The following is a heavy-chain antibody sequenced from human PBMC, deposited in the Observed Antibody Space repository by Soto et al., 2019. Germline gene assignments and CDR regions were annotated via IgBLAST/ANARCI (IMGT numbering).Heavy chain of an antibody. CDR1: GFDFSNSW. D-gene: IGHD4-17*01. CDR3: ARDKSYALAV. CDR2: INSDGSST. J-gene: IGHJ6*02. Sequence: EVQLVESGGGFVQPGGSLRLSCAASGFDFSNSWMHWVRQVPGKGLVWVSHINSDGSSTTYADSVKGRFTISRDNARTTVYLQLDSLRGEDTAVYYCARDKSYALAVWGQGTTVTVS. V-gene: IGHV3-74*03.